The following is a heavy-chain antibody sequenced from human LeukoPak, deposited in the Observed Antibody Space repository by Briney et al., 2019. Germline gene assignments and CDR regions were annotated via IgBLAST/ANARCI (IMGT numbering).Heavy chain of an antibody. Sequence: ETLSLTCSVSGRSISPYYWSWVRQAPGKGLEWVSAISGSGGSTYYADSVKGRFTISRDNSKNTLYLQMNSLRAEDTAVYYCAKGSVGFGELFDYWGQGTLVTVSS. J-gene: IGHJ4*02. CDR2: ISGSGGST. V-gene: IGHV3-23*01. D-gene: IGHD3-10*01. CDR1: GRSISPYY. CDR3: AKGSVGFGELFDY.